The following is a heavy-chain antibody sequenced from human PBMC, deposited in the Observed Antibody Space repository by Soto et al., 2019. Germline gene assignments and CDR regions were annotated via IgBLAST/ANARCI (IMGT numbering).Heavy chain of an antibody. D-gene: IGHD3-10*01. J-gene: IGHJ4*02. CDR3: TRDRHDYGSGNYYNRIDF. CDR1: GGIFSTYA. Sequence: QVQLVQSGAEVKKPGSSVKVSCKASGGIFSTYAISWLRQAPGQGLEWMGGIIPLFGTPNYAQRFQGRVTMTAAESTSTAYMDLSRLRSEVTAVYYFTRDRHDYGSGNYYNRIDFWGQGTLVTVSS. CDR2: IIPLFGTP. V-gene: IGHV1-69*01.